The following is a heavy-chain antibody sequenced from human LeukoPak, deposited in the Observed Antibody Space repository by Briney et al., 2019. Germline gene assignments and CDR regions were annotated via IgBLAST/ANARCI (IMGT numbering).Heavy chain of an antibody. J-gene: IGHJ5*02. Sequence: ASVKVSCKASGYTFSGYYMHWVRQAPGQGLEWMGWINPKSGGTNYAQKFQGRVTMTRDTSISTLYMELSRLRSDDTAVYNCARGPGLTAILNWFDPWGQGTLVTVSS. V-gene: IGHV1-2*02. D-gene: IGHD1-14*01. CDR1: GYTFSGYY. CDR2: INPKSGGT. CDR3: ARGPGLTAILNWFDP.